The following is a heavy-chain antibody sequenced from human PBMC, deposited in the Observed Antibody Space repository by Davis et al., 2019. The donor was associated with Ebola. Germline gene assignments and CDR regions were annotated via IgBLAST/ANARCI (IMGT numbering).Heavy chain of an antibody. V-gene: IGHV4-34*01. CDR1: GGSFSGYY. Sequence: PGGSLRLSCAVYGGSFSGYYWSWIRQPPGKGLEWIGEINHSGSTNYNPSLKSRVTISVDTSKNQFSLKLSSVTAADTAVYYCARGRYQRYYYGMDVWGQGTTVTVSS. CDR2: INHSGST. D-gene: IGHD2-2*01. J-gene: IGHJ6*02. CDR3: ARGRYQRYYYGMDV.